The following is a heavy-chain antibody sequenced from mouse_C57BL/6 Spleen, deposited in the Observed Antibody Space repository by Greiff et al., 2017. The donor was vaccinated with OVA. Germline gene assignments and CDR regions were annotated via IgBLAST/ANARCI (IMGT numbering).Heavy chain of an antibody. V-gene: IGHV6-3*01. CDR3: TKGGSSYDYARDY. CDR1: GFTFSNYW. D-gene: IGHD1-1*01. Sequence: VQLKESGGGLVQPGGSMKLSCVASGFTFSNYWMNWVRQSPEKGLEWVAQISLKSDNYATHYAESVKGRFTISRYDSKSSVYLQMNNLRAEDTGIYYCTKGGSSYDYARDYWGQGTSVTVSS. CDR2: ISLKSDNYAT. J-gene: IGHJ4*01.